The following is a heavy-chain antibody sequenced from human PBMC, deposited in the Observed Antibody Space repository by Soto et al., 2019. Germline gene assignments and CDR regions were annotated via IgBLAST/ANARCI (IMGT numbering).Heavy chain of an antibody. CDR1: GFTFTTYS. CDR3: ARDKPDGVDSFDI. J-gene: IGHJ3*02. CDR2: VGSGQSPT. V-gene: IGHV3-48*02. Sequence: GGSLRLSCAAYGFTFTTYSLAWVRQTPGKGLEWISYVGSGQSPTLYAGSVKGRFTTSRDDAKNSMSLQMNSLRDEDTAVYFCARDKPDGVDSFDIWGQGTMVTVSS.